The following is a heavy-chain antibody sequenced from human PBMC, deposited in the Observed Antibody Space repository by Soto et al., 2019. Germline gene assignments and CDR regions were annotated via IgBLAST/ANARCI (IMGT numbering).Heavy chain of an antibody. Sequence: GGSLRLSCAPSGFTFSSYEMNWVRQAPGKGLEWVSYISVSGTMRFYADAVKGRFTISRDNTKKILYLQTNSLRAEDTALYYCATAGLTGTVWGQRTTVTVSS. D-gene: IGHD3-9*01. CDR1: GFTFSSYE. V-gene: IGHV3-48*03. J-gene: IGHJ6*02. CDR3: ATAGLTGTV. CDR2: ISVSGTMR.